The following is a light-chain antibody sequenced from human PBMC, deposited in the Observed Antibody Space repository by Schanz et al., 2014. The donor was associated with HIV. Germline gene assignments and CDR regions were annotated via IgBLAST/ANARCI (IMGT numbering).Light chain of an antibody. CDR1: SSDVGDYNY. CDR2: EVS. V-gene: IGLV2-8*01. Sequence: QSVLTQPPSASGSPGQSVTISCTGTSSDVGDYNYVSWYQQHPGKAPKLMIYEVSKRPSGVPDRFSGSKSGNTASLTVSGLQAEDEADYYCSSYAITTYVFGPGTKLTVL. CDR3: SSYAITTYV. J-gene: IGLJ1*01.